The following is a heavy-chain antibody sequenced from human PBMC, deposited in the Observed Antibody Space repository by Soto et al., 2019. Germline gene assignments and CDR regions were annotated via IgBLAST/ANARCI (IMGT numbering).Heavy chain of an antibody. V-gene: IGHV4-59*01. Sequence: SETLSLTCTVSGGSISSYYWSWIRQPPGKGLEWIGYIYHSGSTNYNPSLKSRVTISVDTSKNQFSLKLSSVTAADTAVYYCAREAGTFWYFDLWGRGTLVTVSS. CDR3: AREAGTFWYFDL. CDR2: IYHSGST. CDR1: GGSISSYY. J-gene: IGHJ2*01.